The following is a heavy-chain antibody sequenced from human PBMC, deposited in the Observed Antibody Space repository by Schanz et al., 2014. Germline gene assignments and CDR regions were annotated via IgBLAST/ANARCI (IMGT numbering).Heavy chain of an antibody. CDR3: AKGSRSGSKVMDV. D-gene: IGHD3-10*01. V-gene: IGHV3-7*05. J-gene: IGHJ6*03. Sequence: EVQLLESGGGLVQPGGSLRLSCAASGFTFTNYAMSWVRQAPGKGLEWVANIKQDESEKYYVDSVKGRFTISRDNAKNSLFLHMNSLRAEDTALYYCAKGSRSGSKVMDVWGKGTTVTVSS. CDR2: IKQDESEK. CDR1: GFTFTNYA.